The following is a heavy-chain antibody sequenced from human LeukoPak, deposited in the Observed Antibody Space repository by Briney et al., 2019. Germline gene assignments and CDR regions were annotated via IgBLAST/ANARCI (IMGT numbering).Heavy chain of an antibody. D-gene: IGHD2-2*02. V-gene: IGHV1-69*13. Sequence: SVKVSCKASGGTFSSYAISWVRQAPGQGLEWVGGIIPIFGTANYAQKFQGRVTITADESTSTAYMELSSLRSEDTAVYYCARDQQYCSSTSCYKGPYAFDIWGQGTMVTVSS. CDR1: GGTFSSYA. CDR2: IIPIFGTA. CDR3: ARDQQYCSSTSCYKGPYAFDI. J-gene: IGHJ3*02.